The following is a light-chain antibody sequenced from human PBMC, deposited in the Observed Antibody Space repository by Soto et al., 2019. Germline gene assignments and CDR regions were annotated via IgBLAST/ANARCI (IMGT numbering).Light chain of an antibody. Sequence: QSVLTQPASVSGSPEQSITISCTGSSSDVGSYTLVSWYQRHPGKVPKLMIYEVSKRPSGVSVRFSGSRSGNTASLTISGLQAEDEADYFCWSYAGSFTYVFGTGTKVTVL. J-gene: IGLJ1*01. CDR1: SSDVGSYTL. CDR3: WSYAGSFTYV. V-gene: IGLV2-23*02. CDR2: EVS.